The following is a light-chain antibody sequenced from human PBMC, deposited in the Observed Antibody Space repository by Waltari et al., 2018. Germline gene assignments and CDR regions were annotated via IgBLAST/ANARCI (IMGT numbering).Light chain of an antibody. CDR2: AAS. CDR3: QQADSFPIT. J-gene: IGKJ5*01. CDR1: QGISRW. Sequence: DIQMTQSPSSVSASVGDRVTITCRASQGISRWLGWYQQKPGKAPKVLIFAASSLQSGVPARCSGSGSGKHFTLTISSLQPEDFATYYCQQADSFPITFGQGTRLDIK. V-gene: IGKV1-12*01.